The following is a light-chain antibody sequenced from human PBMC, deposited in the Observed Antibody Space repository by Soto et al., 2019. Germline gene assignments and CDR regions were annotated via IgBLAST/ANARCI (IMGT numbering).Light chain of an antibody. Sequence: QSALTQPASVSGSPGQSITISCTGTSSDVGGYNYVSWYQQHPGKAPKLMIYEVSNRPSGVSNRCSGSKSGNTASLTISGLQAEDEADYYCRSYTSSSRGVFGTGTKLTVL. CDR3: RSYTSSSRGV. J-gene: IGLJ1*01. CDR1: SSDVGGYNY. V-gene: IGLV2-14*01. CDR2: EVS.